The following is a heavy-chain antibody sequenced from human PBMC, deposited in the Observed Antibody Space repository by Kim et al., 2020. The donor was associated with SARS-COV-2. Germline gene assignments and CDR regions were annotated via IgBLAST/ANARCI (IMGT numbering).Heavy chain of an antibody. Sequence: ASVKVSCKASGYTFTDYYIHWVRQAPGQGLEWMGRILPYSGGANYAQKFQDRVTMTRDTSINTVYMELSRLSSDDTAVYYCVRDDAFYGMDAWGQGTTVTVSS. CDR3: VRDDAFYGMDA. V-gene: IGHV1-2*06. CDR1: GYTFTDYY. CDR2: ILPYSGGA. J-gene: IGHJ6*02.